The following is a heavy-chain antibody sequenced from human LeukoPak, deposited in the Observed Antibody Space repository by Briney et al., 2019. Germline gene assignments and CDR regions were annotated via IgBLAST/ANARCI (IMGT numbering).Heavy chain of an antibody. CDR1: GGTFSSYA. V-gene: IGHV1-69*05. D-gene: IGHD3-22*01. CDR3: ARAGHYYDSSGYLPFDY. CDR2: IIPIFGTA. J-gene: IGHJ4*02. Sequence: ASVKVSCKASGGTFSSYAISWVRQAPGQGLEWMGGIIPIFGTANYAQKFQGRVTITTDKSTSTAYMELSSLRSEDTAVYYCARAGHYYDSSGYLPFDYWGQGTLVTVSS.